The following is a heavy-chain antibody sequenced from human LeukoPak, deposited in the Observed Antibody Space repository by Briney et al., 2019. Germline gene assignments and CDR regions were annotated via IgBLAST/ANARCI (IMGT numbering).Heavy chain of an antibody. CDR2: IYHSGST. D-gene: IGHD2-2*02. Sequence: SETLSLTCTVSGYSISSGYYWGWIRQPPGKGLEWIGSIYHSGSTYYNPSLKSRVTISVDTSKNQFSLKLSSVTAADTAVYYCARDCSSTSCYTFGFDYWAREPWSPSPQ. CDR3: ARDCSSTSCYTFGFDY. CDR1: GYSISSGYY. V-gene: IGHV4-38-2*02. J-gene: IGHJ4*02.